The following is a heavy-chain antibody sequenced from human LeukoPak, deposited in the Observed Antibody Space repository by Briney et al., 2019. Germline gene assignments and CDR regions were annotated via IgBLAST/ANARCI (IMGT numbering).Heavy chain of an antibody. D-gene: IGHD6-19*01. CDR3: ARDRYSNGWYYFDY. J-gene: IGHJ4*02. Sequence: SETLSLTCAVYGGSFSGYYWSWIRQPPGKGLEWIGEINNSGSTNYNPSLKSRVTISVDPSKNQFSLQLSSVTAADTAVYYCARDRYSNGWYYFDYWGQGTLVTVSS. CDR2: INNSGST. CDR1: GGSFSGYY. V-gene: IGHV4-34*01.